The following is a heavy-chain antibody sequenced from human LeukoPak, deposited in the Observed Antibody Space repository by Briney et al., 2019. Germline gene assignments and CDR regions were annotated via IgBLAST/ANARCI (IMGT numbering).Heavy chain of an antibody. CDR2: IRSKAYGGTA. D-gene: IGHD6-19*01. Sequence: GGSLRLSCTASGFTFGDYAMSWVRQAPGKGLEWVGFIRSKAYGGTAEYAASVKGRFTISRDDSKSIVYPQMNSLKTEDTAVYYCSIAVAGTSDRYYFDYWGQGTLVTVSS. CDR1: GFTFGDYA. J-gene: IGHJ4*02. V-gene: IGHV3-49*04. CDR3: SIAVAGTSDRYYFDY.